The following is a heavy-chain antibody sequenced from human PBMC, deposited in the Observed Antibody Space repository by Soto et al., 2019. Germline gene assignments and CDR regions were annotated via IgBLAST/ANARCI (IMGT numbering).Heavy chain of an antibody. CDR3: AKDGYYDSSGYEVNWFDP. V-gene: IGHV3-23*01. J-gene: IGHJ5*02. CDR1: GFTFSSYA. CDR2: ISGSGGST. D-gene: IGHD3-22*01. Sequence: EVQLLESGGGLVQPGGSLRLSCAASGFTFSSYAMSWVRQAPGKGLEWVSAISGSGGSTYYADSVKGRFTISRDNSKDRLYLQMISVRAEDTAVYHCAKDGYYDSSGYEVNWFDPWGQGTLVTVSS.